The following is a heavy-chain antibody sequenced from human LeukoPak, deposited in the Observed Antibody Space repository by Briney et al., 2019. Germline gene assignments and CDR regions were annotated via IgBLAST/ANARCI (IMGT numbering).Heavy chain of an antibody. V-gene: IGHV3-30*18. J-gene: IGHJ4*02. CDR1: GFTFSSYG. D-gene: IGHD6-13*01. CDR2: ISYDGSNK. Sequence: GGSLRLSCAASGFTFSSYGMRWVRQAPGKGLEWVAVISYDGSNKYYADSVKGRFTISRDNSKNTLYLQMNSLRAEATAVYYCAKAVDAGYSSSWYDGYFDYWGQGTLVTVSS. CDR3: AKAVDAGYSSSWYDGYFDY.